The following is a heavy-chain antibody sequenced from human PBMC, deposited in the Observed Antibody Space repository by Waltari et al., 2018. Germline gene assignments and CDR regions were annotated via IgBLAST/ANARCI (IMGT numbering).Heavy chain of an antibody. Sequence: QITLKESGPTLVKPTQPLTLTCTFSGSSLSTSGVGVGWIRQPPGNALEWLALIYWNDDKRYSPSLKSRLTITKDTSKNQVVLTMTNMDPVDTATYYWAHSLRGAAAGQVKRFDPWGQGTLVTVSS. CDR2: IYWNDDK. V-gene: IGHV2-5*01. J-gene: IGHJ5*02. CDR3: AHSLRGAAAGQVKRFDP. D-gene: IGHD6-13*01. CDR1: GSSLSTSGVG.